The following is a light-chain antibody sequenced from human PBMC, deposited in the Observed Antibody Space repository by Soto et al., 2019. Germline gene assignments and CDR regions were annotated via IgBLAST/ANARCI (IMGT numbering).Light chain of an antibody. V-gene: IGLV2-23*03. CDR1: SSDVGSYNL. Sequence: QSALTQPASVSGSPGQSITISCTGTSSDVGSYNLVSWYQQHPGKAPKLMIYEGSKRPSGVSNRFSGSKSGNTASLTISGLQAEDEADYYCCSYAGSSTFVFGGGTNLTVL. J-gene: IGLJ2*01. CDR2: EGS. CDR3: CSYAGSSTFV.